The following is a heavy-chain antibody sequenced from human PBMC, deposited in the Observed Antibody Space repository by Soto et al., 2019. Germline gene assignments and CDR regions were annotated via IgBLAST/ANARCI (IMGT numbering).Heavy chain of an antibody. V-gene: IGHV3-48*02. CDR3: ARGLGYCSGGSCYSDY. CDR1: GFTFSTYS. J-gene: IGHJ4*02. CDR2: ISSSSSTI. Sequence: GGSLSLSCAASGFTFSTYSMNWVRQAPGKGLEWVSYISSSSSTIYYADSVKGRFTISRDNAKNSLYLQMNSLRDEDTAVYYCARGLGYCSGGSCYSDYWGQGTLVTVSS. D-gene: IGHD2-15*01.